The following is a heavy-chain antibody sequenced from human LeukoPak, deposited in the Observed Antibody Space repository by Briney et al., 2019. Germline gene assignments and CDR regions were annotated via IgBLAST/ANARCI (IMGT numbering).Heavy chain of an antibody. CDR2: ISYDGSNK. CDR1: GFTFSSYA. CDR3: AKGEGYGYIDY. V-gene: IGHV3-30-3*01. D-gene: IGHD6-13*01. J-gene: IGHJ4*02. Sequence: HPGGSLRLSCAASGFTFSSYAMHWVRQAPGKGLEWVAVISYDGSNKYYADSVKGRFTISRDNSKNTLYLQMNSLRAEDTAVYYCAKGEGYGYIDYWGQGTLVTVSS.